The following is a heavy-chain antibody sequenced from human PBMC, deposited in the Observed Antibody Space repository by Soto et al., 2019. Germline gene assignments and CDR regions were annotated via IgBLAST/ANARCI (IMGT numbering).Heavy chain of an antibody. J-gene: IGHJ4*02. CDR1: GGSISSGDYY. CDR2: IFYSGST. V-gene: IGHV4-30-4*01. D-gene: IGHD3-22*01. Sequence: PSETLSLTCTVSGGSISSGDYYWSWIRQPPGKGLEWVGYIFYSGSTYYNPSLKSRVTISVGTSKNQFSLKLSSVTAADTAVYYCARDSYYYDNSGQVTTYGGFDYWGQGILVTVSS. CDR3: ARDSYYYDNSGQVTTYGGFDY.